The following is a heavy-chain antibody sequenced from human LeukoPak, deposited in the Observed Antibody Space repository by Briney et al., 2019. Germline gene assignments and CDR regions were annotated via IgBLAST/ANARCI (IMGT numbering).Heavy chain of an antibody. D-gene: IGHD5-18*01. J-gene: IGHJ4*02. V-gene: IGHV3-74*01. CDR1: GFTFSSYW. Sequence: GGSLRLSCAASGFTFSSYWMHWVRQAPGKGLVWVSRINSDGSSTSYADSVKGRFTISGDNAKNTLYLQMNSLRAEDTAVYYCARGKVDTAMAIDYWGQGTLVTVSS. CDR2: INSDGSST. CDR3: ARGKVDTAMAIDY.